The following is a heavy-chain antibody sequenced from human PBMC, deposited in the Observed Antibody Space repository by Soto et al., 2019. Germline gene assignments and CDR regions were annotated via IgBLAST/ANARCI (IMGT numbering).Heavy chain of an antibody. D-gene: IGHD5-18*01. V-gene: IGHV3-7*03. J-gene: IGHJ4*02. CDR3: ATDDSLAS. Sequence: GVSLRLSCAASVFTFRTSWMSWVRQAPGKGPEWVASIGQDGGEKYYVDSVKGRFIISRDNAKTSLDLQMNSLGVEDSAMYYCATDDSLASWGQGTLVTVSS. CDR2: IGQDGGEK. CDR1: VFTFRTSW.